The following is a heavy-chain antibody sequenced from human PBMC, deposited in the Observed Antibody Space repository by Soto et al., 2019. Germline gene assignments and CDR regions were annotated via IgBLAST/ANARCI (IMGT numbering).Heavy chain of an antibody. CDR2: VFPGWPT. Sequence: QVQLQESGPGLVKPSETLSLICTVSGDPITSYFWTWLRQPAGKGLEWIGHVFPGWPTSHNSSLKSRVFMSIDTSKNQFSLTLISVTAADTAVYYCARTLSGFTYGSRQFYFDYWGQGTLVTVSS. D-gene: IGHD3-10*01. CDR1: GDPITSYF. CDR3: ARTLSGFTYGSRQFYFDY. V-gene: IGHV4-4*07. J-gene: IGHJ4*02.